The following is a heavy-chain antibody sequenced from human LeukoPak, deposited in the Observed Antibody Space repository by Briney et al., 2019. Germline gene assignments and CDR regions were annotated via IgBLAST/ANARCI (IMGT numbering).Heavy chain of an antibody. CDR1: GGSIGSYY. CDR2: IYYSGST. V-gene: IGHV4-59*01. J-gene: IGHJ4*02. D-gene: IGHD5-12*01. CDR3: ARDDSGYDYFDN. Sequence: SETLSLTCTVSGGSIGSYYWSWIRQPPGKGLEWIGYIYYSGSTNYNPSLKSRVTISVDTSKNQFSLKLSSVTAADTAVYYCARDDSGYDYFDNWGQGTLVTVSS.